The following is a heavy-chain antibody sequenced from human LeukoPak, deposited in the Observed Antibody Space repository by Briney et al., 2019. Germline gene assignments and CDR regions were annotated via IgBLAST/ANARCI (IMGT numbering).Heavy chain of an antibody. V-gene: IGHV3-20*04. CDR1: GFTFDDYG. CDR2: INWNGGST. CDR3: ARGPTYYYGSGSYYFDY. J-gene: IGHJ4*02. Sequence: GGSLRLSCAASGFTFDDYGMSWARQAPGKGLEWVSGINWNGGSTGYADSVKGRFTISRDNAKNSLYLQMNSLRAEDTALYYCARGPTYYYGSGSYYFDYWGQGTLVTVSS. D-gene: IGHD3-10*01.